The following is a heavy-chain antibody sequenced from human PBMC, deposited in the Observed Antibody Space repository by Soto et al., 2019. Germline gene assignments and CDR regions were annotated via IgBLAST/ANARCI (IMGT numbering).Heavy chain of an antibody. D-gene: IGHD6-13*01. V-gene: IGHV5-10-1*01. J-gene: IGHJ3*02. CDR2: IDPSDSYT. CDR3: ASIPKGIEADFDI. Sequence: VDSLKISCKFSGYSFTSYWIICVLQMPGKGLEWMGRIDPSDSYTNYSPSFQGHVTISADKSISTAYLQWSSLKASDTAMYYCASIPKGIEADFDIWGQRTMV. CDR1: GYSFTSYW.